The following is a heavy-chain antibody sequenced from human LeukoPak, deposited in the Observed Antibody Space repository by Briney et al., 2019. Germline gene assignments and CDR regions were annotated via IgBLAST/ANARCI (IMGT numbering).Heavy chain of an antibody. CDR1: GGSFSGYY. CDR2: INHSGST. V-gene: IGHV4-34*01. J-gene: IGHJ5*02. CDR3: ARGVRITIFGVVIRSASGNWFDP. D-gene: IGHD3-3*01. Sequence: SETLSLTCAVYGGSFSGYYWSWIRQPPGKGLEWIGEINHSGSTNYNPSLKSRVTISVDTSKNQFSLKLSSMTAADTAVYYCARGVRITIFGVVIRSASGNWFDPWGQGTLVTVSS.